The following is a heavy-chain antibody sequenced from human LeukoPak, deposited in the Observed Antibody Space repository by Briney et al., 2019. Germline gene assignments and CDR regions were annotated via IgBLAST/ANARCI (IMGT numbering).Heavy chain of an antibody. D-gene: IGHD3-22*01. CDR3: ARGRFQYDDNGYSSFYH. J-gene: IGHJ4*02. CDR2: IFYTGSIT. Sequence: SETLSLTCNVSGNSISSHYWSWIRQAPGKGLEWIGYIFYTGSITYYNPSLKSRVTISVDASSSQFSLNLKSVTAADTAMYFCARGRFQYDDNGYSSFYHWGQGTLVTVSS. V-gene: IGHV4-59*11. CDR1: GNSISSHY.